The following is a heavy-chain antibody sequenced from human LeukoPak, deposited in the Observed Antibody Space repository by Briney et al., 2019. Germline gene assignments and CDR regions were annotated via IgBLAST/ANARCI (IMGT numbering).Heavy chain of an antibody. CDR3: AREPFWSGYYSNLHFDY. Sequence: GGSLRLSCAASEFTFSSYNMNWVRQAPGKGLEWVSCISGSGKYIYYADSVEGRFTISRDNAKNSLYLQMNSLRAEDTAVYYCAREPFWSGYYSNLHFDYWGQGTLVTVSS. CDR1: EFTFSSYN. D-gene: IGHD3-3*01. CDR2: ISGSGKYI. V-gene: IGHV3-21*01. J-gene: IGHJ4*02.